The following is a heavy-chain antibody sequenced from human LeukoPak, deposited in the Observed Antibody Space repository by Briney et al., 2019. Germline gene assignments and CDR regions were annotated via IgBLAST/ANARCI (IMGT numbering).Heavy chain of an antibody. V-gene: IGHV4-4*07. CDR3: ARDHYDSSGLSLTGPKTDAFDI. Sequence: PSETLSLTCTVSGGSISSYYWSWIRQPAGKGLEWIGRIYTSGSTNYNPSLKSRVTMSVDTPKNQFSLKLSSVTAADTAVYYCARDHYDSSGLSLTGPKTDAFDIWGQGTMVTVSS. D-gene: IGHD3-22*01. J-gene: IGHJ3*02. CDR2: IYTSGST. CDR1: GGSISSYY.